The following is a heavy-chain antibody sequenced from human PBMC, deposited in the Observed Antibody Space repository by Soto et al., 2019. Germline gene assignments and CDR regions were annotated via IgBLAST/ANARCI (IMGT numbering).Heavy chain of an antibody. J-gene: IGHJ5*02. CDR2: ISGSGGST. V-gene: IGHV3-23*01. Sequence: EVQLLESGGGLVQPGGSLRLSCAASGFTFSSYAMSWVRQAPGKGLEWVSAISGSGGSTYYAESVKGRVTISRDNSMNTLYLQMNSLRAEDTAVYYCAKDKVVAATPDWFDPWGQGTLVTVSS. CDR3: AKDKVVAATPDWFDP. D-gene: IGHD2-15*01. CDR1: GFTFSSYA.